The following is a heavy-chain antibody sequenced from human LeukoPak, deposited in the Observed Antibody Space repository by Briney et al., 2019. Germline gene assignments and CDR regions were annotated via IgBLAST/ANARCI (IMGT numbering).Heavy chain of an antibody. CDR1: GYTFTSYG. J-gene: IGHJ4*02. CDR3: ASQGYYDILTGYFY. V-gene: IGHV1-18*01. CDR2: ISAYNGNT. D-gene: IGHD3-9*01. Sequence: ASVKVSCKASGYTFTSYGISWVRQAPGQGLEWMGWISAYNGNTNYAQKLQGRVTMTTDTSTSTAYMELRSLRSDDTAVYYCASQGYYDILTGYFYWGQGTLVTVSS.